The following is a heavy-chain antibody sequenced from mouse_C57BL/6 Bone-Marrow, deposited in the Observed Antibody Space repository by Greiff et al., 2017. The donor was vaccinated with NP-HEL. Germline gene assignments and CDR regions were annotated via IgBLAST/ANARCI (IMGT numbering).Heavy chain of an antibody. D-gene: IGHD1-1*01. Sequence: EVQLQQSGAELVRPGASVKLSCTASGFNIKDDYMHWVKQRPEQGLEWIGWIDPENGDTEYASKFQGKATITADTSSNTAYLQLSSLTSEDTAVYYCTANYGYWYFDVGGTGTTVTVSS. CDR2: IDPENGDT. V-gene: IGHV14-4*01. CDR3: TANYGYWYFDV. J-gene: IGHJ1*03. CDR1: GFNIKDDY.